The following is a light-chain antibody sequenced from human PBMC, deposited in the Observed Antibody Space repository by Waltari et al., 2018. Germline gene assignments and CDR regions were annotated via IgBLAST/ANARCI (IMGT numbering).Light chain of an antibody. Sequence: QSVLTQPPSVSGAPGQSVTISCTGSSSNIRAGYDGHLYQQIPGSAPKVLIYRDDNRPSGVPGRFSGSKSGTSASLSVTGLHVEDEADYFCQSYDRDLNAVLFGGGTKLTVL. CDR2: RDD. CDR3: QSYDRDLNAVL. V-gene: IGLV1-40*01. CDR1: SSNIRAGYD. J-gene: IGLJ2*01.